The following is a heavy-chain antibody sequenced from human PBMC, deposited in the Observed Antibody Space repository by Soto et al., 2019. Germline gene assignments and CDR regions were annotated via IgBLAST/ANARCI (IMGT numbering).Heavy chain of an antibody. CDR1: GYTFTSYG. CDR3: ARISPPTVLVAINWFDP. V-gene: IGHV1-18*01. D-gene: IGHD2-8*01. Sequence: ASVKVSCKASGYTFTSYGISWVRQAPGQGLEWMGWISAYNGNTNYAQKLQGRVTMTTGTSTSTAYMELRSLRSDDTAVYYCARISPPTVLVAINWFDPWGQGTLVTVSS. CDR2: ISAYNGNT. J-gene: IGHJ5*02.